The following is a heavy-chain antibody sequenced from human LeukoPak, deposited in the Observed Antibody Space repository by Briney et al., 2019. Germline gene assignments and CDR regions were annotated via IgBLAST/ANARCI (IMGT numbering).Heavy chain of an antibody. J-gene: IGHJ4*02. D-gene: IGHD5-18*01. V-gene: IGHV3-21*01. CDR3: ARAHGGYSYGGNFDY. Sequence: GGSLRLSCAASGFTFSNYTMNWVRQAPGKGLEWVSSISSSTTYIYYADSLKGRFTISRDNAKNSLYLQMNSLRDEDTAVYYCARAHGGYSYGGNFDYWGQGTLVTVSS. CDR1: GFTFSNYT. CDR2: ISSSTTYI.